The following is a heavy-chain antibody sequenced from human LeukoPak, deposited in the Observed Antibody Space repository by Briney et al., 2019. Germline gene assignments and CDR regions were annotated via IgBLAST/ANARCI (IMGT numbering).Heavy chain of an antibody. Sequence: GGPLRLSCSASGFTFSSYSMNWVRQAPGKGLEYVSAISSHGGSTYYADSVKGRFTISRDNSKNTLYLQMSSLRVEDTAVYYCAIAASGTLADYWGQGTLVTVSS. D-gene: IGHD6-13*01. CDR2: ISSHGGST. CDR3: AIAASGTLADY. CDR1: GFTFSSYS. V-gene: IGHV3-64D*09. J-gene: IGHJ4*02.